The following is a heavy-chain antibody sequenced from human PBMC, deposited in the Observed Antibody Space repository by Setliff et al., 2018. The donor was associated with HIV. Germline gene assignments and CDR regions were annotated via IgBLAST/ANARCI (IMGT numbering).Heavy chain of an antibody. CDR1: GGTFSSYA. J-gene: IGHJ2*01. CDR2: IIPILGIA. V-gene: IGHV1-69*10. Sequence: ASVKVSCKASGGTFSSYAINWVRQAPGHGLEWMGGIIPILGIAHYAQAFRDRVTLSADQSTNIAYMRLASLRSEDTAVYYCARDDHYYDMGSIYSDWYFDVWGPATQVTVSS. CDR3: ARDDHYYDMGSIYSDWYFDV. D-gene: IGHD3-22*01.